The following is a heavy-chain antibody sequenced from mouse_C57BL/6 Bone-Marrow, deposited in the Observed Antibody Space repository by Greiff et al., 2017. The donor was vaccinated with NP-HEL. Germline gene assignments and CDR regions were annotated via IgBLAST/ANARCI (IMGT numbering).Heavy chain of an antibody. CDR1: GYAFSSSW. CDR2: IYPGDGDT. Sequence: QVQLKQSGPELVKPGASVKISCKASGYAFSSSWMNWVKQRPGKGLEWIGRIYPGDGDTNYNGKFKGKATLTADKSSSTAYMQLSSLTSEDSAVYFCASYYYGSSYDWGQGTTLTVSS. J-gene: IGHJ2*01. V-gene: IGHV1-82*01. D-gene: IGHD1-1*01. CDR3: ASYYYGSSYD.